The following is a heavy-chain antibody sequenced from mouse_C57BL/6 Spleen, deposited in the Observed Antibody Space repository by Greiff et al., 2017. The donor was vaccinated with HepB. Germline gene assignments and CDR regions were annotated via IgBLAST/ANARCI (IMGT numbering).Heavy chain of an antibody. D-gene: IGHD1-1*01. CDR3: ARDPYYYDGGY. Sequence: EVQGVESGGGLVKPGGSLKLSCAASGFTFSSYAMSWVRQTPEKRLEWVATISDGGSYTYYPDNVKGRFTISRDNAKNNLYLQMSHLKSEDTAMYYCARDPYYYDGGYWGQGTTLTVSS. V-gene: IGHV5-4*01. J-gene: IGHJ2*01. CDR2: ISDGGSYT. CDR1: GFTFSSYA.